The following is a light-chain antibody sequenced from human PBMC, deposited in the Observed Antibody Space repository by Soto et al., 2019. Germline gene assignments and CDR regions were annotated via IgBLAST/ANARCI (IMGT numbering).Light chain of an antibody. CDR3: QKYDSVPWT. Sequence: DIQMTQSPSSLSASVGDRVTITCRASQGIGNYLAWYQQKPGKVPRHLIYAASTLQSGVPSRFSGSGSGTDFTLTISSLQPEDVATYYCQKYDSVPWTFGQGTKVEIK. V-gene: IGKV1-27*01. J-gene: IGKJ1*01. CDR1: QGIGNY. CDR2: AAS.